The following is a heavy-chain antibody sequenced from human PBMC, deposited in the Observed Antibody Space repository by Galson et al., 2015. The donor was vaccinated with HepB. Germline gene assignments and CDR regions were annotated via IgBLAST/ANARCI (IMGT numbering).Heavy chain of an antibody. J-gene: IGHJ5*02. V-gene: IGHV4-39*07. Sequence: SETLSLTCTVSSGSISSRSYHWGWIRQPPGKGLEWIGSIYYRGNTFYNPSLKTRVTISVDTSENQFSLKLSSVTAADTAVYFCARVRAYCSGYSCYGGFWFDPWGQGTLVTVSP. D-gene: IGHD2-15*01. CDR3: ARVRAYCSGYSCYGGFWFDP. CDR1: SGSISSRSYH. CDR2: IYYRGNT.